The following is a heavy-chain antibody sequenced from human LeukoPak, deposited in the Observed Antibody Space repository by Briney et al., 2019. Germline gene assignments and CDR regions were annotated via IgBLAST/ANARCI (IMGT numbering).Heavy chain of an antibody. D-gene: IGHD4-17*01. CDR3: ARVRGATVTTGDYYYYYMDV. V-gene: IGHV4-4*07. Sequence: SETLSLTCTVSGGSISTFYWSWIRQPAGKGLEWIGRIFTSGSTNYNPSLKSRVTMSLDTSKNQFSLKLTSVTAADTAVYYCARVRGATVTTGDYYYYYMDVWGKGTTVTISS. J-gene: IGHJ6*03. CDR2: IFTSGST. CDR1: GGSISTFY.